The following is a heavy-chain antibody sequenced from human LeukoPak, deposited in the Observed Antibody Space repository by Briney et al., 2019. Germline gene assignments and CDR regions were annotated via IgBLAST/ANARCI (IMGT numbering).Heavy chain of an antibody. CDR2: ISAYNGNT. J-gene: IGHJ4*02. CDR1: GYTFTSYG. V-gene: IGHV1-18*01. Sequence: WASVKVSCKASGYTFTSYGISWVRQAPGQGLEWMGWISAYNGNTNYAQKLQGRATMTTDTSTSTAYMELRSLRSDDTAVYYCARDPTYYDFWSGSDYWGQGTLVTVSS. D-gene: IGHD3-3*01. CDR3: ARDPTYYDFWSGSDY.